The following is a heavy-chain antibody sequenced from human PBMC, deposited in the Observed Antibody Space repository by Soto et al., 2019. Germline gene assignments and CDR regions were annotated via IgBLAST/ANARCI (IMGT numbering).Heavy chain of an antibody. J-gene: IGHJ5*01. V-gene: IGHV1-69*13. D-gene: IGHD3-22*01. Sequence: VKVSCKASGGTFSSYGISWVRQAPGQGLEWMGGIIPIFGTANYAQKFQGRVTITADESTSTAYMELSSLRSEDTAVYYCARDLTDYYDSSGYGWFDYWGQGTLVTVSS. CDR3: ARDLTDYYDSSGYGWFDY. CDR1: GGTFSSYG. CDR2: IIPIFGTA.